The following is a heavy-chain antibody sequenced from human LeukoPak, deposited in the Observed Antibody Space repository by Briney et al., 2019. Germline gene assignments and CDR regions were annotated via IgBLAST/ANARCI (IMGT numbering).Heavy chain of an antibody. D-gene: IGHD6-13*01. CDR3: ARGHAAGTSSWFNP. Sequence: SVKVSCKASGGTFSSYAISWVRQAPGQGLEWMGRIIPILGIANYAQKFQGRVTITADKSTSTAYMELSSLRSEDTAVYYCARGHAAGTSSWFNPWGQGTLVTVSS. V-gene: IGHV1-69*04. J-gene: IGHJ5*02. CDR2: IIPILGIA. CDR1: GGTFSSYA.